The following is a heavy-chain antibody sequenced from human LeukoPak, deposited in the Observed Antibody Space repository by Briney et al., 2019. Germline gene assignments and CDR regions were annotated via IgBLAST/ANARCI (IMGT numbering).Heavy chain of an antibody. J-gene: IGHJ3*02. D-gene: IGHD5-12*01. CDR3: ARQDSGYDPFDI. Sequence: SETLSLTCAVSGYSISSGYYWGWIRQPPGKGLEWIGGIYHSGSTFYNPSLKSRVTISVDTSKNQFSVKLSSVTAADTAVYYCARQDSGYDPFDIWGQGTMVTVSS. V-gene: IGHV4-38-2*01. CDR2: IYHSGST. CDR1: GYSISSGYY.